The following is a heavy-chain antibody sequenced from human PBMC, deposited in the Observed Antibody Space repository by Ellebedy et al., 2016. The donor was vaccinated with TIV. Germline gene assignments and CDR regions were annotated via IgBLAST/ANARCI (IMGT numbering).Heavy chain of an antibody. V-gene: IGHV4-59*01. CDR1: GGSIIGYY. D-gene: IGHD3-10*01. Sequence: SETLSLTCTVSGGSIIGYYWSWIRQPPGKGLEWLGDLYYSGRTNYNPSLKSRVTISVDTSKNQFSLRLSSVSVADTAVYYCARGGDGSLNDYWGQGTLVTVSS. CDR2: LYYSGRT. J-gene: IGHJ4*02. CDR3: ARGGDGSLNDY.